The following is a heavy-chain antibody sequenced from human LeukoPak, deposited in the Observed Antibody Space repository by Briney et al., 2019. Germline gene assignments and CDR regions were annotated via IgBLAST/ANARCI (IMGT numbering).Heavy chain of an antibody. D-gene: IGHD3-22*01. Sequence: GASVKVSCKASGHTFTGYYMHWVGQAPGQGLGWMGWINPNSGGRNYAQKLQGRVNMTRDTSISTAYMELSRLRSDDTAVYCCVRYDSVIGLTPHQYYYRMDVWGQGTTVTVSS. CDR3: VRYDSVIGLTPHQYYYRMDV. J-gene: IGHJ6*02. CDR1: GHTFTGYY. V-gene: IGHV1-2*02. CDR2: INPNSGGR.